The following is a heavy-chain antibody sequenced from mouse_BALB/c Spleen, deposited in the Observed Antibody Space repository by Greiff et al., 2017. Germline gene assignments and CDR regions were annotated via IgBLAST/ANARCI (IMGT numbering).Heavy chain of an antibody. CDR1: GYTFTSYY. V-gene: IGHV1S81*02. CDR2: INPSNGGT. Sequence: QVQLQQPGAELVKPGASVKLSCKASGYTFTSYYMYWVKQRPGQGLEWIGGINPSNGGTNFNEKFKSKATLTVDKSSSTAYMQLSSLTSEDSAVYYCTRWDYDPYYFDYWGQGTTRTVSS. D-gene: IGHD2-4*01. CDR3: TRWDYDPYYFDY. J-gene: IGHJ2*01.